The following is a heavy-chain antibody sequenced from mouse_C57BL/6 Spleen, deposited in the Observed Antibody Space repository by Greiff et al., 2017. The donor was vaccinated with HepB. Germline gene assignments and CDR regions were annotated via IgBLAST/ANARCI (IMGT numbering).Heavy chain of an antibody. CDR2: IDPETGGT. D-gene: IGHD2-4*01. Sequence: VQRVESGAELVRPGASVTLSCKASGYTFTDYEMHWVKQTPVHGLEWIGAIDPETGGTAYNQKFKGKAILTADKSSSTAYMELRSLTSEDSAVYYWTRRGIYYDYLYYFDYWGQGTTLTVSS. J-gene: IGHJ2*01. V-gene: IGHV1-15*01. CDR3: TRRGIYYDYLYYFDY. CDR1: GYTFTDYE.